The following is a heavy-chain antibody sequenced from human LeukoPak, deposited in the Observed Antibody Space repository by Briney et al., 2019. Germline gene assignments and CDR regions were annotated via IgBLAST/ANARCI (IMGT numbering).Heavy chain of an antibody. V-gene: IGHV3-21*06. CDR1: GFIFSNYG. CDR2: ISFSSTHI. CDR3: ARESTVPAAVYFDY. D-gene: IGHD2-2*01. Sequence: PGGSLRLSCAASGFIFSNYGMSWVRQAPGKGLEWVSSISFSSTHIYYADSIQGRFTISRDNAENSLYLQMNSLRAEDTAVYYCARESTVPAAVYFDYWGQGTLVTVSS. J-gene: IGHJ4*02.